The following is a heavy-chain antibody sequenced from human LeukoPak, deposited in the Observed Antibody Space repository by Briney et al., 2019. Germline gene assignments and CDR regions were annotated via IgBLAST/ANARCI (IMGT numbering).Heavy chain of an antibody. J-gene: IGHJ4*02. V-gene: IGHV4-59*01. CDR2: IYSSGTT. D-gene: IGHD3/OR15-3a*01. CDR3: GRRPAVDGPIDN. CDR1: GVSLHRSF. Sequence: SETLSLTCVVSGVSLHRSFWTWVRRPPGKGLEWIGRIYSSGTTDYSPSLKSRLTISIDTSKNQFSLRLASMTAADTAVYFCGRRPAVDGPIDNWGQGILVAVSS.